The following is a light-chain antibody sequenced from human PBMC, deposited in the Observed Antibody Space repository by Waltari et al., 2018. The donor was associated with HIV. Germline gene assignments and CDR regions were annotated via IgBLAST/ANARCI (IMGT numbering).Light chain of an antibody. V-gene: IGLV1-47*01. Sequence: QSVLTQPPSASGPPGHRVTISCSARRPPIEFISLYWYQQVPGTAPKLLIYKNDQWPSGVPDRFSASKSGTSASLVISGLRSEDEADYYCAAWDDRLSGRVFGTGTRVTVL. J-gene: IGLJ1*01. CDR1: RPPIEFIS. CDR3: AAWDDRLSGRV. CDR2: KND.